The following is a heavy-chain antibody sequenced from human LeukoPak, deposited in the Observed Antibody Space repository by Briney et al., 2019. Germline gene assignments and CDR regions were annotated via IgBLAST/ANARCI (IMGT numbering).Heavy chain of an antibody. CDR1: GFIFSTFA. J-gene: IGHJ5*01. Sequence: GGSLSLSSAGSGFIFSTFAMSWVPQGPGKGLEWVSSISGSGRTYYADSVKGSFTITRDTSKNTLYLQMNTVRAEDTAVYYCAKDGQAGTTSPASLDSWGQGTLVTVSS. V-gene: IGHV3-23*01. D-gene: IGHD1-26*01. CDR2: ISGSGRT. CDR3: AKDGQAGTTSPASLDS.